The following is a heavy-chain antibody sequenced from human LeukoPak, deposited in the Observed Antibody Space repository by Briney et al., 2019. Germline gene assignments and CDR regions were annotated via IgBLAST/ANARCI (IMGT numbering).Heavy chain of an antibody. J-gene: IGHJ4*02. CDR1: GYTFDDYA. V-gene: IGHV3-9*01. Sequence: PGRSLRLSCEASGYTFDDYAMHWVRQAPGKGLEWVSAISWNSGSIGYADSVKGRFIISRDNGKNSLYLQMNSLRTEDTALYYCAKGHTYGLGESYLDFWGQGTLVSVSS. CDR2: ISWNSGSI. CDR3: AKGHTYGLGESYLDF. D-gene: IGHD5-18*01.